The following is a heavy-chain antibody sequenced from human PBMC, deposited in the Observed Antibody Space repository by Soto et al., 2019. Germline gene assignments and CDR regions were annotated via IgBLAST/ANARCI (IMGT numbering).Heavy chain of an antibody. CDR3: ERGGSGPELTAMAR. J-gene: IGHJ1*01. D-gene: IGHD5-18*01. CDR1: GGSISSGGYY. V-gene: IGHV4-31*01. CDR2: IYYSGST. Sequence: QVQLQESGPGVVEPSQTLSLTCTVSGGSISSGGYYWGCIRQHPGKALEWIGYIYYSGSTYYNPPLKSPFTISVDTSKNQFALKLSTVSAAYTDVYYCERGGSGPELTAMARWGQGTLVTVST.